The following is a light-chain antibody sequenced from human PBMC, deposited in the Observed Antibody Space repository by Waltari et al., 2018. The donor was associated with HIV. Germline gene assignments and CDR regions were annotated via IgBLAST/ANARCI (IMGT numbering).Light chain of an antibody. J-gene: IGLJ3*02. Sequence: QLVLTQSPSASASLGASVKLTCTLSSGHSSFAIAWHQQQPEKGPRFLMKVNSDGSHTKGSGIPDRFSGSSSGAERYLTITSLQSEDEADYYCQTCGTNIWVFGGGTKLTIL. CDR1: SGHSSFA. V-gene: IGLV4-69*01. CDR2: VNSDGSH. CDR3: QTCGTNIWV.